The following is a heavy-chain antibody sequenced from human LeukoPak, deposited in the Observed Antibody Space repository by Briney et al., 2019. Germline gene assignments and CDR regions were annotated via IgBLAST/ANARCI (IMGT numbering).Heavy chain of an antibody. CDR2: IIPIFGTA. CDR1: GGTSSSYA. V-gene: IGHV1-69*05. CDR3: ARELTFGGVILRFDY. D-gene: IGHD3-16*01. J-gene: IGHJ4*02. Sequence: SVKVSCKASGGTSSSYAISWVRQAPGQGLEWMGGIIPIFGTANYAQKFQGRVTMTRDTSTSTVYMELSSLRSEDTAVYYCARELTFGGVILRFDYWGQGTLVTVSS.